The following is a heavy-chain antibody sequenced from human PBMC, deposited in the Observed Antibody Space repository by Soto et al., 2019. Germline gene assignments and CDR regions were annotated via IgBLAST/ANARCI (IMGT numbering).Heavy chain of an antibody. J-gene: IGHJ4*02. CDR2: IKSKAHGGTT. CDR3: ASYRDSSGLWRYDS. D-gene: IGHD3-22*01. CDR1: DFILSDAW. V-gene: IGHV3-15*07. Sequence: EVQLEESGGGLIKPGESLTLSCAASDFILSDAWMKWVRQAPGKGLEWVGRIKSKAHGGTTDYAAPLKGRFTILRDDSKNTLYLQMNSMQTEDTAMYYCASYRDSSGLWRYDSWGQGALVTVSS.